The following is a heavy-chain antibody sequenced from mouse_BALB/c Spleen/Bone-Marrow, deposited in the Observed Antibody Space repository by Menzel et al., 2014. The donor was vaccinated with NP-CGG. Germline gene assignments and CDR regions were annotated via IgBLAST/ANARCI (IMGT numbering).Heavy chain of an antibody. V-gene: IGHV14-3*02. Sequence: EVKLMESGAELVKPGASVKLSCTASGFNIKDTYMHWVEQRPEQGLEWIGRIDPANGNTKFAPKFQGKATITADTSSNTAYLHLSSLTSEDTAVYYCARGIPYYPMDFWGQGTSVTVSS. CDR1: GFNIKDTY. D-gene: IGHD5-1-1*01. CDR3: ARGIPYYPMDF. CDR2: IDPANGNT. J-gene: IGHJ4*01.